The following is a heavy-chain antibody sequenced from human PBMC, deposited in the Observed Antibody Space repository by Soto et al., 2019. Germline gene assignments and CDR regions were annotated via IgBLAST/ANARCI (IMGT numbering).Heavy chain of an antibody. Sequence: GASVKGSSTASGCTFSSYAISWLRQAPEQGLEWMGRIIPFIGTANYAQKFQGRVTITADESTSTAYMELTSLRSEDTAVYYCARVVTTTGPAAYYYGMDVWGQGTTVTISS. J-gene: IGHJ6*02. CDR1: GCTFSSYA. V-gene: IGHV1-69*11. D-gene: IGHD4-4*01. CDR3: ARVVTTTGPAAYYYGMDV. CDR2: IIPFIGTA.